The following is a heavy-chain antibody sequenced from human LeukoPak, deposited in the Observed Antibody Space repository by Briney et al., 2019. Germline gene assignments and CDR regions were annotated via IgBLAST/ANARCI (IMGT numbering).Heavy chain of an antibody. J-gene: IGHJ4*02. D-gene: IGHD3-22*01. CDR2: INPNSGGT. CDR1: GYXFTGYY. V-gene: IGHV1-2*02. Sequence: ASVKVSCKASGYXFTGYYIHWVRQAPGQGHEWMGWINPNSGGTNYAQKFQGRVTMTRDTSISTAYMELSRLRSDDTAVYYCARDYDSSGYYPHYFDYWGQGTLVTVSS. CDR3: ARDYDSSGYYPHYFDY.